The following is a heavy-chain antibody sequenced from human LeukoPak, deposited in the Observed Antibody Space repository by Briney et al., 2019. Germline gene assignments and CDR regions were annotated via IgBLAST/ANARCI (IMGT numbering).Heavy chain of an antibody. D-gene: IGHD3-10*01. Sequence: SETLSLTCTVSGDSINSRSYSWGWIRQPPGKGLEWIGSISYSGSTYYNPSLKSRVTISVDTSKNKFSLKLNSVTAADTAVYYCARAPFREVVAFDNWGQGTMVTVSS. V-gene: IGHV4-39*01. J-gene: IGHJ3*02. CDR3: ARAPFREVVAFDN. CDR2: ISYSGST. CDR1: GDSINSRSYS.